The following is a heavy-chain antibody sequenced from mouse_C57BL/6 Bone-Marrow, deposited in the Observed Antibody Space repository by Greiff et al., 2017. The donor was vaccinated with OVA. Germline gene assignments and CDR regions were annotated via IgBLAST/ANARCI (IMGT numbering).Heavy chain of an antibody. D-gene: IGHD2-4*01. Sequence: VQLKQSGPELVKPGASVKISCKASGYTFTDYYMNWVKQSHGKSLKWIGDINPNNGGTSYNQKFKGKATLTVDKSSSTAYMELRSLTSEDSAVYYCARPYDYDGYYFDYWGQGTTLTVSS. J-gene: IGHJ2*01. V-gene: IGHV1-26*01. CDR2: INPNNGGT. CDR1: GYTFTDYY. CDR3: ARPYDYDGYYFDY.